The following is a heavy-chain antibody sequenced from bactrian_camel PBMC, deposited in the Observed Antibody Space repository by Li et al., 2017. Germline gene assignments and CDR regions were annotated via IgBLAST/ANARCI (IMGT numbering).Heavy chain of an antibody. J-gene: IGHJ4*01. CDR3: AAALQPSDECLLIESLYHY. D-gene: IGHD2*01. CDR2: IYRGGRTI. V-gene: IGHV3S1*01. CDR1: TYLFGGSFC. Sequence: VQLVESGGGSVQVGGSLRLSCATSTYLFGGSFCMAWFRQAPGKQREGVAAIYRGGRTIYYPDSVKGRFAISQDNAENTLYLQMNSLNADDTAMYYCAAALQPSDECLLIESLYHYWGQGTQVTVS.